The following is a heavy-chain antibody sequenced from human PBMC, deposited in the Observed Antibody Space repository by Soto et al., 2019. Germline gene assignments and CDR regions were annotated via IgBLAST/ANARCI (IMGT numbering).Heavy chain of an antibody. CDR2: IITIFATA. CDR1: GGTFSSCA. J-gene: IGHJ6*02. CDR3: ARSITGPVSYYYGMDV. V-gene: IGHV1-69*05. D-gene: IGHD1-20*01. Sequence: QVQLVQSGAEVKKPGSSVKVSCKASGGTFSSCAISWVLQAPGQGLEWMGGIITIFATASYAQKLQGRVTITTDESTSTANQARTCVTSVDTAMYYCARSITGPVSYYYGMDVRGQGTTVTFSS.